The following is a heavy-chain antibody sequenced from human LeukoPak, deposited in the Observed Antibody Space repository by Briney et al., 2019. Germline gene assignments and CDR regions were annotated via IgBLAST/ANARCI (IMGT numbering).Heavy chain of an antibody. V-gene: IGHV4-34*01. CDR1: GGSFSGYY. CDR2: INHSGST. D-gene: IGHD3-3*01. J-gene: IGHJ5*02. CDR3: ARSRAGVTIFGVVISNWFDP. Sequence: PSETLSLTCAVYGGSFSGYYWSWIRQPPGKGLEWIGEINHSGSTNYNPYLKSRVTISVDTSKNQFSLKLSSVTAADTAVYYCARSRAGVTIFGVVISNWFDPWGQGTLVTVSS.